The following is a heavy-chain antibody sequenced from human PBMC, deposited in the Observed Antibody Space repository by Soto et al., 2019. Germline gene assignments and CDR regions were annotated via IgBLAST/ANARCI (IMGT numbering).Heavy chain of an antibody. CDR2: INHSGST. CDR1: GGSFSGYY. CDR3: ARGGYYRSGSYYPGYYYYGMAV. Sequence: SETLSLTCAVYGGSFSGYYWSWIRQPPGKGLEWIGEINHSGSTNYNPSLKSRVTISVDTSKNQFSLKLSCVNAADTAVYFCARGGYYRSGSYYPGYYYYGMAVRGKGTTVPVSS. D-gene: IGHD3-10*01. J-gene: IGHJ6*04. V-gene: IGHV4-34*01.